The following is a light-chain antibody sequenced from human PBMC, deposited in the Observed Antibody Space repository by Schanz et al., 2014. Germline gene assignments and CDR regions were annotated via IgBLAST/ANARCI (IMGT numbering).Light chain of an antibody. Sequence: QSALTQPPSASGSPGQSVTISCTGTSSDVGGYNYVSWYQQHPGKAPKLMIYEVSKRPSGVSGRFSGSKSGNTASLTVSGLQAEDEADYYCSSNGGVNIYVFGTGTKLTVL. CDR2: EVS. CDR1: SSDVGGYNY. CDR3: SSNGGVNIYV. V-gene: IGLV2-8*01. J-gene: IGLJ1*01.